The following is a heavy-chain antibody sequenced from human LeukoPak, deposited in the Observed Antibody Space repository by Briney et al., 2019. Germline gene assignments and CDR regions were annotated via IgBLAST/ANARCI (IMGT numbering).Heavy chain of an antibody. D-gene: IGHD3-22*01. CDR1: GYTFSSYY. V-gene: IGHV1-46*01. CDR2: INPSDGEA. J-gene: IGHJ4*02. CDR3: ARDGETYYYDSSGYPYYLAY. Sequence: ASVKVSCKASGYTFSSYYMHWVRQAPGQGREWRGVINPSDGEAIYAQRFQDRVTMTRDRSTTTVYMDLSSLRSEDTAVYYCARDGETYYYDSSGYPYYLAYWGQGTLVTVSS.